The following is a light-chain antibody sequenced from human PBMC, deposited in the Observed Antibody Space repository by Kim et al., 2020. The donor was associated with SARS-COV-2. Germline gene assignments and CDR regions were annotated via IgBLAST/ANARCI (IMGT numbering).Light chain of an antibody. CDR2: LEGSGSY. Sequence: KFTLKLRRGHRTYSIERHEQQPGRALRYLMKLEGSGSYDKGSGGPVRFSGSSSGADRYLTISIVQSEDEADYYCETWDSNTHVWVFGGGTQLTVL. J-gene: IGLJ3*02. CDR3: ETWDSNTHVWV. CDR1: RGHRTYS. V-gene: IGLV4-60*03.